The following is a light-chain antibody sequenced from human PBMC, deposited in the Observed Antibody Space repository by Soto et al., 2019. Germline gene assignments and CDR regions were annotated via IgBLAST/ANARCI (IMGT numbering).Light chain of an antibody. J-gene: IGKJ1*01. Sequence: DIQMTQSPSTLSASVGNRVTLTCRASQSISSWLAWYQQKPGTAPKLLIYSAPSVESGVTSRFSGSGSGTEFPLTISSLQPDDFATYYCQQYKSYPSTFGQGTMVEIK. CDR2: SAP. CDR1: QSISSW. V-gene: IGKV1-5*03. CDR3: QQYKSYPST.